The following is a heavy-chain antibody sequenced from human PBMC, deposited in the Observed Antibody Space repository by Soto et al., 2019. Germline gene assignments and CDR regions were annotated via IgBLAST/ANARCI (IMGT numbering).Heavy chain of an antibody. V-gene: IGHV1-2*02. CDR3: ARGGGVGVAGSAAFDM. Sequence: QLHLVQSGAVVKKPGASVTVSCSASGYPVTAYYMHWVRQAPGRGLAWMGGINPATGAAKYTQTFQGRVPMTRDTSKGTGFMELSGLTSEDTAVFYCARGGGVGVAGSAAFDMWGQGTLVTVSS. J-gene: IGHJ3*02. CDR1: GYPVTAYY. CDR2: INPATGAA. D-gene: IGHD3-3*01.